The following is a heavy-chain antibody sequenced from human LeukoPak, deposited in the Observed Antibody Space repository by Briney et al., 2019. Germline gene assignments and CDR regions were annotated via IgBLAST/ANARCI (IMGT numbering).Heavy chain of an antibody. Sequence: PSGTLSLTCAVSGDSISSSHWWSWVRQPPGEGLEWIGRIYHSGTTNYNPSLKSRVTISVDTSKNQFSLKLSSVTAADTAVYYCARARRVRGAYMDVWGKGTTVTISS. CDR3: ARARRVRGAYMDV. J-gene: IGHJ6*03. CDR1: GDSISSSHW. CDR2: IYHSGTT. D-gene: IGHD3-10*01. V-gene: IGHV4-4*02.